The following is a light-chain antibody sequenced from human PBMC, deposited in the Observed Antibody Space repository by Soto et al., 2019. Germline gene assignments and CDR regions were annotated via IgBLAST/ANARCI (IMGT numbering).Light chain of an antibody. J-gene: IGKJ1*01. CDR1: QGIRSD. CDR2: AAS. V-gene: IGKV1-17*01. Sequence: DIQMTQSPSSLSASVGDRVTITCRASQGIRSDLAWYQQKPGKAPKRLIYAASSLQSGVPSRFSGSGSGTEFTLTISSLQPEDFATYYCQQYDSFSVWTFGQGTKV. CDR3: QQYDSFSVWT.